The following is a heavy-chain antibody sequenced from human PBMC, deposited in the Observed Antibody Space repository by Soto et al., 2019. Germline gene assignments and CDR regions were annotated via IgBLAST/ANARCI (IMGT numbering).Heavy chain of an antibody. CDR2: IYWDDDK. J-gene: IGHJ4*02. D-gene: IGHD6-19*01. CDR1: GFSLSTSGVG. Sequence: SGPTLVKPTQTLTLTCTFSGFSLSTSGVGVGWIRQPPGKALEWLALIYWDDDKRYSPSLKSRLTITKDTSKNQVVLTMTNMDPVDTATYYCARYSSDEYYFDYWGQGTLVTVSS. CDR3: ARYSSDEYYFDY. V-gene: IGHV2-5*02.